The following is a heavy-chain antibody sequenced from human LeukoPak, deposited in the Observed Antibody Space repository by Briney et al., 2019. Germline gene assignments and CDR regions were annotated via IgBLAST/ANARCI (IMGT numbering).Heavy chain of an antibody. V-gene: IGHV4-34*01. J-gene: IGHJ5*02. Sequence: SETLSLTCAVYGGSFSGYYWSWIRQPPGKGLEWIGEINHSGSTNYNPSLKSRVTISVDTSKNQFSLKLSSVTAADTAVYYCASQLRFLERFNYRGWFDPWGQGTLVTVSS. CDR1: GGSFSGYY. CDR2: INHSGST. CDR3: ASQLRFLERFNYRGWFDP. D-gene: IGHD3-3*01.